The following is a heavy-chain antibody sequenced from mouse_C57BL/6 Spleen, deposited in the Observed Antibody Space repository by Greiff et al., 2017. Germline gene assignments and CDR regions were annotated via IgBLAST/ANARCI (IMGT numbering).Heavy chain of an antibody. V-gene: IGHV1-53*01. J-gene: IGHJ4*01. CDR3: ARSKGYYYAMDY. Sequence: QVQLQQPGTELVKPGASVKLSCKASGYTFTSYWLHWVKQRPGQGLEWIGNINPSNGGTNYNEKFKSKATLTVDKSSSTAYMQLSSLTSEDSAVYYCARSKGYYYAMDYWGQGTSVTVSS. CDR1: GYTFTSYW. CDR2: INPSNGGT.